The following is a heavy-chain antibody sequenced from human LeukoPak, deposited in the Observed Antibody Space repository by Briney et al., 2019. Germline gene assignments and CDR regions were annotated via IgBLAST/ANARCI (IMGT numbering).Heavy chain of an antibody. CDR2: ITTSDGNT. V-gene: IGHV3-23*01. D-gene: IGHD7-27*01. CDR1: GFTFSSYT. Sequence: GGSLRLSCAASGFTFSSYTMSWVRQAPGKGLEWVSTITTSDGNTYYTDSVKGRFTVSRDNSKNTLFLQMNSLRAEDTAVYYCAKDGGLWVSAHWGDSWGRGTLVTVSS. J-gene: IGHJ4*02. CDR3: AKDGGLWVSAHWGDS.